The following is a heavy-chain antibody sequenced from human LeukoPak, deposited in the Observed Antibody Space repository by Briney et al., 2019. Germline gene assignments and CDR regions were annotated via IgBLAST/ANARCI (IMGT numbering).Heavy chain of an antibody. Sequence: GGSLRLSCATSGFTFSDFSMHWVGQAPGKGLEYVSTISTNGGDTYYANSVKGRFTISRDNSKNTLSLQMGSLRAEDTAVYYCARDSMVRGGGAFDIWGQGTTVTVSS. V-gene: IGHV3-64*01. CDR1: GFTFSDFS. J-gene: IGHJ3*02. CDR2: ISTNGGDT. CDR3: ARDSMVRGGGAFDI. D-gene: IGHD3-10*01.